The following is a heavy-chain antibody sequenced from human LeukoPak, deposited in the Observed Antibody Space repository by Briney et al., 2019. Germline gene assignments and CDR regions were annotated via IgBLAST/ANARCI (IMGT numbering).Heavy chain of an antibody. CDR1: GGSFSGYY. D-gene: IGHD5-24*01. CDR2: INHSGST. J-gene: IGHJ4*02. Sequence: SETLSLTCAVYGGSFSGYYWTWIRQPPGRGLEWIGEINHSGSTNYNPSLKSRVTISVDTSKSQFSLKLNSVTAEDTAMYYCARGRDPYWGQGTLVIVSS. V-gene: IGHV4-34*01. CDR3: ARGRDPY.